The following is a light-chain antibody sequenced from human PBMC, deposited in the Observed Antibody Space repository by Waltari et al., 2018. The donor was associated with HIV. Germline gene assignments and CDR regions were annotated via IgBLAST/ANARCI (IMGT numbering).Light chain of an antibody. CDR2: DVS. V-gene: IGLV2-11*01. CDR3: CSYAGMYTWV. J-gene: IGLJ3*02. CDR1: SSDVGSYNY. Sequence: QSSLTQPRSVSGSPGQSVTISCSGTSSDVGSYNYVSWYQQHPGNAPKVRIYDVSKRPSGVPDRFSGSKSGKTASLTISGLQAEDEADYYCCSYAGMYTWVFGGGTKLTVL.